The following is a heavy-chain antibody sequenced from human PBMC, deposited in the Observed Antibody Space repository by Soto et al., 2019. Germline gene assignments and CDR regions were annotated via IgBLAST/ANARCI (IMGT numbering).Heavy chain of an antibody. CDR2: IYYSGTT. J-gene: IGHJ3*02. CDR1: GGSISSGGYY. V-gene: IGHV4-31*03. D-gene: IGHD5-12*01. CDR3: ARDESATDAVDI. Sequence: QVQLQESGPGLVKPSQTLSLTCTVSGGSISSGGYYWSWIRQNPGKGLEGIGYIYYSGTTNYNPSLKSRLTISVDTSKNHFSLKLNSMTAADTAVYYCARDESATDAVDIWGQGTMVTVS.